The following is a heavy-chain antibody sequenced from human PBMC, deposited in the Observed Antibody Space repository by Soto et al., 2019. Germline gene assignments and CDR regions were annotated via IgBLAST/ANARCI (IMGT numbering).Heavy chain of an antibody. V-gene: IGHV4-34*01. J-gene: IGHJ4*02. Sequence: QVQLQQWGAGLLKPSETLSLTCAVYGGSFSGYYWSWIRQLPGKGLEWIGEINHSGSTNYNPSLKSRGTISVDPSKNQFSLKLSSVTAAHTAVYYCARGASSGCFDYWGQGTLVTVSS. D-gene: IGHD6-19*01. CDR1: GGSFSGYY. CDR2: INHSGST. CDR3: ARGASSGCFDY.